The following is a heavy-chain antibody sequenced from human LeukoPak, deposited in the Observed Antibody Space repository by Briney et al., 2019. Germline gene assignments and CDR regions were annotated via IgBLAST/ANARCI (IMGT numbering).Heavy chain of an antibody. V-gene: IGHV4-38-2*01. J-gene: IGHJ4*02. Sequence: SETLSLTCAVSGYSISSGYYWGCIRQPPGKGLEWIGSIYHSGSTYYNPSLKSRVTISVDTSKNQFSLKLSSVTAADTAVYYCASQLYDYVWGSYGHFDYWGQGTLVTVSS. CDR2: IYHSGST. CDR1: GYSISSGYY. CDR3: ASQLYDYVWGSYGHFDY. D-gene: IGHD3-16*01.